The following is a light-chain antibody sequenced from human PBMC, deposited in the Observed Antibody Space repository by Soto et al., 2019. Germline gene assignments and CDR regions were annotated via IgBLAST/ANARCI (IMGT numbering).Light chain of an antibody. J-gene: IGKJ1*01. CDR3: QKSYSSPPT. V-gene: IGKV1-39*01. Sequence: DLQMTQSPSSLSESVEDRVIITCRASQSISNHLNWYQQKPGKAPKLLIFAASSLQSGVPSRFSGSRSGPDFTLTISSLQPEEFATYYCQKSYSSPPTVGQGTKVDIK. CDR2: AAS. CDR1: QSISNH.